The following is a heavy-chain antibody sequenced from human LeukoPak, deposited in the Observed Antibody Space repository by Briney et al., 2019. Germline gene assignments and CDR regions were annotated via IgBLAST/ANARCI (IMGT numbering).Heavy chain of an antibody. D-gene: IGHD1-26*01. Sequence: ASVKVSCKAAGYTFTDYYMHWVRQAPGQGLEWMGIINPSGGSPSYAQKFQGRVTTTKDTSTSTVYMELSSLRSEDTAVYYCARVSVGATYFRAFDIWGQGTMVTVSS. CDR3: ARVSVGATYFRAFDI. J-gene: IGHJ3*02. CDR1: GYTFTDYY. V-gene: IGHV1-46*01. CDR2: INPSGGSP.